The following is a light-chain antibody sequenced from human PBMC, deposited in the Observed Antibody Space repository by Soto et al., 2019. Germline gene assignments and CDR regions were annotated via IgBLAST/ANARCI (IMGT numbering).Light chain of an antibody. V-gene: IGKV1-39*01. CDR1: QSISSY. Sequence: DIQMTQSPSSLSASVGDRVTITCRASQSISSYLNWYQQKPGKAPKLLIYAASSLQSGVPSRFSGSGSGTDFTLASSRLPPDDVATYYCQQSYSTPLTFGPGTKVDIK. CDR3: QQSYSTPLT. J-gene: IGKJ3*01. CDR2: AAS.